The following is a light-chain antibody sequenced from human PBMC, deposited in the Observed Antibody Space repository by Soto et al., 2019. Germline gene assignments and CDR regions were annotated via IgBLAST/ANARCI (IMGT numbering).Light chain of an antibody. CDR2: GAS. Sequence: EIVLTQSPATLSLSPGERATLSCRASQSVSSSYLAWYQQKPGQAPRLLIYGASSRATGIPDRFSGSGSGTDFTLTISSLEPEDFAVYYCQQCGTSPVTFGQGTKVDIK. V-gene: IGKV3-20*01. CDR1: QSVSSSY. J-gene: IGKJ1*01. CDR3: QQCGTSPVT.